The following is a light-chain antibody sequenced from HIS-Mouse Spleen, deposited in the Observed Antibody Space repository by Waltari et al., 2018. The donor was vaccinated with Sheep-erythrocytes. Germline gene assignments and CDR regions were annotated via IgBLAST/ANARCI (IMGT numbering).Light chain of an antibody. J-gene: IGLJ3*02. CDR3: CSYAGSYTWV. CDR1: SSDGGGYHY. Sequence: QSALTQPRSVSGSPGQSVTISCTGTSSDGGGYHYVSWSQQHPGKAPKLMIYDVSKRPSGVPDRFSGSKSGNTASLTISGLQAEDEADYYCCSYAGSYTWVFGGGTKLTVL. CDR2: DVS. V-gene: IGLV2-11*01.